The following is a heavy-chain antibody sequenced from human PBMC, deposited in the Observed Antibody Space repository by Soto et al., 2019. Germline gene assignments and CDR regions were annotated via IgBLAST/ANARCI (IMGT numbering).Heavy chain of an antibody. Sequence: PGGSLRLSCAASGFTFSAYAMSWVRQAPGKGLEWVSVISGSGGATYYADSVKGRFSISRDNSKNTLYLQMNSLRVEDTAVYYCAKAKESYDSSGYYTPLDHWGQGTLVTVSS. V-gene: IGHV3-23*01. D-gene: IGHD3-22*01. J-gene: IGHJ4*02. CDR1: GFTFSAYA. CDR2: ISGSGGAT. CDR3: AKAKESYDSSGYYTPLDH.